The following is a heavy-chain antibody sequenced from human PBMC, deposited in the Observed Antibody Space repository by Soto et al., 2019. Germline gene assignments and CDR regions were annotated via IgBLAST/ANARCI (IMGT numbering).Heavy chain of an antibody. CDR2: VDWDDDK. CDR3: AHSSYWNDAQYPGFDP. D-gene: IGHD1-1*01. V-gene: IGHV2-70*12. J-gene: IGHJ5*02. Sequence: SGPTLVNPTQNLTLTCTFSGFSLSTSGMCVSWIRQPPGKALEWLALVDWDDDKYYSPSLKSRLTITKDTSKNQVVLTMTNMDPVDTATYYCAHSSYWNDAQYPGFDPWGQGTLVTVSS. CDR1: GFSLSTSGMC.